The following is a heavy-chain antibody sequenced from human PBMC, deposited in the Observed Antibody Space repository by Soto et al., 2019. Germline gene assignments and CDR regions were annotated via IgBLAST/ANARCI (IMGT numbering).Heavy chain of an antibody. CDR2: IIPVFQTA. V-gene: IGHV1-69*01. J-gene: IGHJ4*02. CDR3: ARGGIGYTWSNEF. D-gene: IGHD3-22*01. CDR1: GGLFSSYP. Sequence: QEQLVQSGAEVKKPGSSVKVSCKASGGLFSSYPISWVRQVPGQGLEWMGGIIPVFQTAYYTQRFQGRVTIPADESTNTAYMELSSMRSEDTAIYYCARGGIGYTWSNEFWGQGTLVTVSS.